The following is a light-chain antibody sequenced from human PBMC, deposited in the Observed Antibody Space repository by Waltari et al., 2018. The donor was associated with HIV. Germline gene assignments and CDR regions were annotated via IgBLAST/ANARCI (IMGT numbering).Light chain of an antibody. CDR1: SSDIGAYDS. J-gene: IGLJ2*01. V-gene: IGLV2-14*01. Sequence: QSALTQPASVSGSPGQSITVSCTGTSSDIGAYDSVPWYQQTPGTAPKLVIYEVAYRPSGISNRFSGSKSGNTASLTISGLQTEDEADYYCSSFTTSDTLLFGGGTKVTVL. CDR3: SSFTTSDTLL. CDR2: EVA.